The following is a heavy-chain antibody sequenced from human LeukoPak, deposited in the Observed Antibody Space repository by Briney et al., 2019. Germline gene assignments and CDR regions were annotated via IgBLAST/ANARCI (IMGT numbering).Heavy chain of an antibody. V-gene: IGHV3-43D*03. Sequence: GGSLRLSCAASGFTFDDYAMHWVRQAPGKGLEWVSLISWDGGSTYYADSVKGRFTISRDNSENSLYLQMNSLRAEDTALYYCAKDGPYYYDSSGKDDYYMDVWGKGTTVTVSS. CDR3: AKDGPYYYDSSGKDDYYMDV. CDR1: GFTFDDYA. J-gene: IGHJ6*03. CDR2: ISWDGGST. D-gene: IGHD3-22*01.